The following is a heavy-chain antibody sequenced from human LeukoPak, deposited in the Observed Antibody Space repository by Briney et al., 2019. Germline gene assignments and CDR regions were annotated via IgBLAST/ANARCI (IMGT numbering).Heavy chain of an antibody. J-gene: IGHJ4*02. Sequence: PGGSLRLSCAASGFTFSSYEMNWVRQAPGKGLEWVSYISTTGSSIYYADSVKGRFTISRDKVKNLLYLQMNSLRAEDTAVYYCARVQRGIAVALDYWGQGTLATVSS. D-gene: IGHD6-19*01. CDR3: ARVQRGIAVALDY. V-gene: IGHV3-48*03. CDR1: GFTFSSYE. CDR2: ISTTGSSI.